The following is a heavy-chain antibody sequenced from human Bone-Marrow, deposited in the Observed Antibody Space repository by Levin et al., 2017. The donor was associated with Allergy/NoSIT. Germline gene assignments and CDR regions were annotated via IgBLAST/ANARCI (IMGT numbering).Heavy chain of an antibody. J-gene: IGHJ4*02. Sequence: SQTLSLTCIVSGGSITGGGYYWSWIRQHPGKGLEWIAYIYSSGTTYYNPSLKSRVSMSVDTSKNQFSLKLNSVTAAATAVYSCARRDQYGSGRYYFFDYWGQGTLVTVSS. CDR3: ARRDQYGSGRYYFFDY. V-gene: IGHV4-31*03. D-gene: IGHD3-10*01. CDR2: IYSSGTT. CDR1: GGSITGGGYY.